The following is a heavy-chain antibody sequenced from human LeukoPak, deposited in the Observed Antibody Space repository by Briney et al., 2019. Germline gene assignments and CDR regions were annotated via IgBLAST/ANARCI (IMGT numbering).Heavy chain of an antibody. CDR2: ISGSGGSS. CDR1: GFTFSSYA. CDR3: AKRDYGDYGIDY. Sequence: GGCLRLSCAASGFTFSSYAMSWVRQAPGKGLEWVSAISGSGGSSYYADSVKGRFTISRDNSKNTLYLQMNSLRAEDTAVYYCAKRDYGDYGIDYWGQGTLVTVSS. J-gene: IGHJ4*02. D-gene: IGHD4-17*01. V-gene: IGHV3-23*01.